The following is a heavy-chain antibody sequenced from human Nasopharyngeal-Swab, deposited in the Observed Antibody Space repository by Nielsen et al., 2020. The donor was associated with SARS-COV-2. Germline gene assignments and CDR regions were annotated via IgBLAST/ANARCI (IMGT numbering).Heavy chain of an antibody. Sequence: WIRQPPGKGLEWVALIWYDGTNKYYADSVKGRFTISRDNSKNTLYLQMNSLRAEDTAVYYCAKEYGWAYYDFWSGSRYFDYWGQGTLVTVSS. CDR2: IWYDGTNK. V-gene: IGHV3-33*06. J-gene: IGHJ4*02. CDR3: AKEYGWAYYDFWSGSRYFDY. D-gene: IGHD3-3*01.